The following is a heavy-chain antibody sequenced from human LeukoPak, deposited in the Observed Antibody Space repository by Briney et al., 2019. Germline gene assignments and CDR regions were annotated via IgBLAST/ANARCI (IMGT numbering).Heavy chain of an antibody. V-gene: IGHV1-2*02. Sequence: ASVKVSCKASGGTFSSYAISWVRQAPGQGLEWMGWINPNNGDTKYAQTFLGRVTMTRDTSTSTAYMELSSLRSDDTAVYFCASYPRNIPTPPFDYWGQGTLVTVS. D-gene: IGHD2-21*01. J-gene: IGHJ4*02. CDR3: ASYPRNIPTPPFDY. CDR1: GGTFSSYA. CDR2: INPNNGDT.